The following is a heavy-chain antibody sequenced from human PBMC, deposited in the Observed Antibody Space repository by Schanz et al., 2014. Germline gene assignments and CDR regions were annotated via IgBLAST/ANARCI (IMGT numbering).Heavy chain of an antibody. V-gene: IGHV1-69*02. Sequence: QVQLVQSGAEVKKPGSSVKVSCTASGGTFSSYDFNWVRQAPGQGLEWMGRIIPILGIANYAQKFQGRVAITADKSTFTAYMDVSSLRSEDTAVYYCARLSVAGRPHVNYWYFDLWGRGTLVTVSS. CDR2: IIPILGIA. D-gene: IGHD6-19*01. J-gene: IGHJ2*01. CDR1: GGTFSSYD. CDR3: ARLSVAGRPHVNYWYFDL.